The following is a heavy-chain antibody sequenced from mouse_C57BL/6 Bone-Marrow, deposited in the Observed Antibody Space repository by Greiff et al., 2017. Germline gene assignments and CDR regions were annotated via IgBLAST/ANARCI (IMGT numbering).Heavy chain of an antibody. Sequence: QVQLQQPGAELVRPGSSVKLSCKASGYTFTSYWMHWVKQRPIQGLEWIGNIDPSDSETPSNQKFKDKATLTVDKSSSTAYMQLSSLTSEDSAVYCCARGWDYAMDYWGQGTSVTVSS. D-gene: IGHD1-1*02. CDR3: ARGWDYAMDY. CDR2: IDPSDSET. J-gene: IGHJ4*01. V-gene: IGHV1-52*01. CDR1: GYTFTSYW.